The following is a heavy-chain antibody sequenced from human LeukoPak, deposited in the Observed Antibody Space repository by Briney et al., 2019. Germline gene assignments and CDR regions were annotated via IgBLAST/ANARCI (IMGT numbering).Heavy chain of an antibody. J-gene: IGHJ4*02. CDR2: IYYSGST. CDR3: ARGHSNDFWSGYGKPPQGY. CDR1: GGSISSYY. V-gene: IGHV4-59*12. Sequence: SETLSLTCTVSGGSISSYYWSWIRQPPGKGLEWIGYIYYSGSTNYNPSLKSRVTISVDTSKNQFSLKLSSVTAADTAVYYCARGHSNDFWSGYGKPPQGYWGQGTLVTVSS. D-gene: IGHD3-3*01.